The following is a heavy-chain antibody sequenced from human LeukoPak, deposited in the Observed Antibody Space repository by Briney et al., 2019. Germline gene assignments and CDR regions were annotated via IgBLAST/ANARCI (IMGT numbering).Heavy chain of an antibody. CDR3: ARLGRYYYDSSGYYYADY. V-gene: IGHV5-51*03. CDR2: IYPGDSDT. D-gene: IGHD3-22*01. J-gene: IGHJ4*02. Sequence: TGESLTISCKGSGYSFTSYWIGWVRQTPGKGLEWMGIIYPGDSDTRYSPSFQGQVTISADKSISTAYLQWSSLKASDTAMYYCARLGRYYYDSSGYYYADYWGQGTLVTVSS. CDR1: GYSFTSYW.